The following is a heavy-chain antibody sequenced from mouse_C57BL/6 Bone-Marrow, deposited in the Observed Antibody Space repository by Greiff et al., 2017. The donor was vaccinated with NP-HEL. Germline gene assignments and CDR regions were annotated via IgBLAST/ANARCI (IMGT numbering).Heavy chain of an antibody. CDR3: ARSSSYGFDY. CDR1: GYTFTSYG. D-gene: IGHD1-1*01. CDR2: IYPRSGNT. Sequence: QVQLQQSGAELARPGASVKLSCKASGYTFTSYGIRWVKQRPGQGLEWIGEIYPRSGNTYYNEKFKGKATLTADKSSSTAYMELRSLTSEDSAVYFCARSSSYGFDYWGQGTTLTVSS. V-gene: IGHV1-81*01. J-gene: IGHJ2*01.